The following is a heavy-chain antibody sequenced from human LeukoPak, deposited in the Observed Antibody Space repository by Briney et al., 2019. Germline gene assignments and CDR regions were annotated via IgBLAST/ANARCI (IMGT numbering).Heavy chain of an antibody. V-gene: IGHV3-23*01. Sequence: GGSLRLPCAASGFTFSTFAMIWVRQPPGKGLEWVSSIFPSGGEIHYADSVRGRFTISRDNSKSTLSLQMNSLRAEDTAVYYCAKALGRGYSYGYFSYWGQGTLVTVSS. CDR2: IFPSGGEI. J-gene: IGHJ4*02. CDR3: AKALGRGYSYGYFSY. CDR1: GFTFSTFA. D-gene: IGHD5-18*01.